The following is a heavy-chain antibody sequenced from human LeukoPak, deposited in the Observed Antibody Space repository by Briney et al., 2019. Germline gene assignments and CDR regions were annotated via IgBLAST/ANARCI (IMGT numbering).Heavy chain of an antibody. CDR3: AKEPHLGHYGSGGNPDPFFDY. J-gene: IGHJ4*02. V-gene: IGHV3-30*18. CDR1: GVTFSSYG. D-gene: IGHD3-10*01. CDR2: ISYDGSNK. Sequence: PGGSLRLSCAASGVTFSSYGMHWGRQAPGKGLEWVAVISYDGSNKYYADSVKGRFTISRDNSKNTLYLQMNSLRAEDTAVYYCAKEPHLGHYGSGGNPDPFFDYWGQGTLVTVSS.